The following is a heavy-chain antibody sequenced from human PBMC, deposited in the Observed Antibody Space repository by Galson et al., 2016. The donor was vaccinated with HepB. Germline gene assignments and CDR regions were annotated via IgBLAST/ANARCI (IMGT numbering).Heavy chain of an antibody. V-gene: IGHV4-39*01. CDR3: ARPTWGSGSYIAY. CDR1: GGSISSSQYY. J-gene: IGHJ4*02. D-gene: IGHD2-15*01. Sequence: LSLTCAVSGGSISSSQYYWGWIRQPPGKGLEWVATKFYSGSTNYNPSLKSRVTIYVDTSKNQFSLRVTSVTAAYTAVYYCARPTWGSGSYIAYWGQGILVTVSS. CDR2: KFYSGST.